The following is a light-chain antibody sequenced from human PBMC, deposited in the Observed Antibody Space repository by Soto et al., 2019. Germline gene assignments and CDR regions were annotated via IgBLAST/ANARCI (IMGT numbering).Light chain of an antibody. Sequence: QSALTQPASVSGSPGQSITISCTGTSSDVGGYNYVSWYQQHPGKAPKVMIYEVSNRPSGVSNRFSGSKSGKTASLTISGLQAEDEADYYCSSYTSSNTWVFGGGTKLTVL. CDR3: SSYTSSNTWV. V-gene: IGLV2-14*01. J-gene: IGLJ3*02. CDR2: EVS. CDR1: SSDVGGYNY.